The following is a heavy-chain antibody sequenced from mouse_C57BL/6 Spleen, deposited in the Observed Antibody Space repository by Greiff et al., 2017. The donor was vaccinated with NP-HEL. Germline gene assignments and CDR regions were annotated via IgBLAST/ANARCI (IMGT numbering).Heavy chain of an antibody. CDR3: AMADYYGSSPAWFAY. J-gene: IGHJ3*01. CDR2: ISSGSSTI. CDR1: GFTFSDYG. V-gene: IGHV5-17*01. Sequence: DVMLVESGGGLVKPGGSLKLSCAASGFTFSDYGMHWVRQAPEKGLEWVAYISSGSSTIYYADTVKGRFTISRDNAKNTLFLQMTSLRSEDTAMYYCAMADYYGSSPAWFAYWGQGTLVTVSA. D-gene: IGHD1-1*01.